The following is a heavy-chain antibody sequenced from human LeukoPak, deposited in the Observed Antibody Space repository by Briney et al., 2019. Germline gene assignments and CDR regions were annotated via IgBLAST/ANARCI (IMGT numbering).Heavy chain of an antibody. CDR2: IIPIFGTA. V-gene: IGHV1-69*05. CDR1: GGTFSSYA. D-gene: IGHD2-2*01. J-gene: IGHJ6*03. CDR3: ARVMVVPAADYYYYYMDV. Sequence: GASVKVSCKASGGTFSSYAISWVRQAPGQGLEWMGGIIPIFGTANYAQKLQGRVTITTDESTSTAYMELSSLRSEDTAVYYCARVMVVPAADYYYYYMDVWGKGTTVTVSS.